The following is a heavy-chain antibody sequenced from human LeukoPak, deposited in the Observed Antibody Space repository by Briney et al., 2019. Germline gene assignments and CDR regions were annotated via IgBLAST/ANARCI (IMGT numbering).Heavy chain of an antibody. J-gene: IGHJ4*02. Sequence: GASVKVSCKASGYTFTSYGISWVRQAPGQGLEWMGWISAYNGNTNYAQKLQGRVTMTTDTSTSTVYMELSSLRSEDTAVYYCASPTSGYYYGFDYWGQGTLVTVSS. CDR1: GYTFTSYG. CDR2: ISAYNGNT. D-gene: IGHD3-22*01. CDR3: ASPTSGYYYGFDY. V-gene: IGHV1-18*01.